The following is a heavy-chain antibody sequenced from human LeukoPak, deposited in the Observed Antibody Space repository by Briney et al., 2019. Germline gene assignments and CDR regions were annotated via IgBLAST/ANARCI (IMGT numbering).Heavy chain of an antibody. V-gene: IGHV1-69*13. D-gene: IGHD2-15*01. CDR2: IIPIFGTA. CDR1: GGTFSSYA. J-gene: IGHJ2*01. Sequence: ASVKVSCKASGGTFSSYAISWVRPAPGQGREWMGGIIPIFGTANYAQKFQGRVTITADESTSTAYMELSRLRSEDTAVYYCARGCSGGSCNYWYFDLWGRGTLVTVSS. CDR3: ARGCSGGSCNYWYFDL.